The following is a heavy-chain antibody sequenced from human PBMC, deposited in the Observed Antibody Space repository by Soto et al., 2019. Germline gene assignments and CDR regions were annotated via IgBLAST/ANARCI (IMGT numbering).Heavy chain of an antibody. V-gene: IGHV4-61*01. J-gene: IGHJ5*02. Sequence: SETLSLTCTVSGGPVSSGSYYWSWIRQPPGKGLEWIGYIYYSGSTNYNPSLKSRVIILVDTSKNQFSLKLSSVTAADTAVYYCARGPYYYGSGSYYRGRWFDPWGQGTLVTVSS. CDR3: ARGPYYYGSGSYYRGRWFDP. CDR2: IYYSGST. CDR1: GGPVSSGSYY. D-gene: IGHD3-10*01.